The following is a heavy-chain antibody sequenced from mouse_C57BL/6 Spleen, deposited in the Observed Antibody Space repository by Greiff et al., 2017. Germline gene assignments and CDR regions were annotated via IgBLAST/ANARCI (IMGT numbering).Heavy chain of an antibody. Sequence: VQLLQPGAELVKPGASVKLSCKASGYTFTSYWMHWVKQRPGRGLEWIGRIDPDSGGTKYNEKFKSKATLTVDKPSSTASMQLSSLTSEDSAVYYCASEDDDDVYFVYWGQGTTLTVSS. CDR3: ASEDDDDVYFVY. D-gene: IGHD2-4*01. V-gene: IGHV1-72*01. CDR2: IDPDSGGT. J-gene: IGHJ2*01. CDR1: GYTFTSYW.